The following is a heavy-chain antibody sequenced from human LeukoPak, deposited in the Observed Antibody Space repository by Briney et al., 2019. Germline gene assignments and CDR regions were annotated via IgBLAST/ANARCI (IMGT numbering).Heavy chain of an antibody. D-gene: IGHD5-12*01. J-gene: IGHJ6*03. CDR2: ISWNSGRI. CDR3: AKDKSGSQYFYYMDV. Sequence: GGSLRLSCVASGFTLDDYGMHWVRQAPGKGPEWVASISWNSGRIVYADSVKGRFTISRDNAKNSLFLQMNSLRDEDTALYYCAKDKSGSQYFYYMDVWGKGTTVTVSS. CDR1: GFTLDDYG. V-gene: IGHV3-9*01.